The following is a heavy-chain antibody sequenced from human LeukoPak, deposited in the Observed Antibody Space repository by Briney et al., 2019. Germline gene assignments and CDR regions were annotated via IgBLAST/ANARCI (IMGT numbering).Heavy chain of an antibody. V-gene: IGHV3-7*01. CDR2: IKQDGSEK. D-gene: IGHD2-2*01. J-gene: IGHJ4*02. CDR1: GFTFSSYW. CDR3: ARDLGYCSSTSCNQVVF. Sequence: PGGSLRLSCAASGFTFSSYWMSWVRQAPGKGLEWVANIKQDGSEKYYVDSVKGRFTISRDNAKNSLYLQMNSLRAEDTAVYYCARDLGYCSSTSCNQVVFRGQGTLVTVSS.